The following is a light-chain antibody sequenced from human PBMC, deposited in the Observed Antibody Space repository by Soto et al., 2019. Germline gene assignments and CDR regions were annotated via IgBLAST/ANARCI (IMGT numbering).Light chain of an antibody. V-gene: IGLV2-8*01. CDR3: SSYAGSNNFGV. Sequence: QSALTQPPSASGSPGQSVTISCTGTSSDVGGYNYVSWYQQHPGKAPKLMIYEVSKRPSGVPDRFSGSKSGNTASLTVSGLQVDDEADYYCSSYAGSNNFGVFGGGTQLTVL. CDR2: EVS. CDR1: SSDVGGYNY. J-gene: IGLJ3*02.